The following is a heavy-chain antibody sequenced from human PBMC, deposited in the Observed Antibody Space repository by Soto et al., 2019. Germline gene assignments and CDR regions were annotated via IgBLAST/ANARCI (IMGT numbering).Heavy chain of an antibody. J-gene: IGHJ4*01. V-gene: IGHV1-69*01. Sequence: QGQLVQSGAEVKKPGSSVKVSCKASGGTFSSYAISWLRQAPGQGLEWMGGIIPIFGTANYAQKFQGRVTITADESTSTGYMELSSLKSEAPAVYYCARAATEYYYDSTDSGTYYFDYWGQGTLVTVS. CDR2: IIPIFGTA. CDR3: ARAATEYYYDSTDSGTYYFDY. D-gene: IGHD3-22*01. CDR1: GGTFSSYA.